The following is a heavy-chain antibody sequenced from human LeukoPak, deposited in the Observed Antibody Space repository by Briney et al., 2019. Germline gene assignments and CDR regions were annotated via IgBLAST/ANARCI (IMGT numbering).Heavy chain of an antibody. V-gene: IGHV4-59*01. D-gene: IGHD1-1*01. CDR1: GGSISSYY. Sequence: SETLSLTCTVSGGSISSYYWRWIRQPPGKGLEWIGYIYYSGSTNYNPSLKSRVTISVDTSKNQFSLKLSSVAAADTAVYYCARTPPLRYPLLDYWGQGTLVTVSS. CDR2: IYYSGST. J-gene: IGHJ4*02. CDR3: ARTPPLRYPLLDY.